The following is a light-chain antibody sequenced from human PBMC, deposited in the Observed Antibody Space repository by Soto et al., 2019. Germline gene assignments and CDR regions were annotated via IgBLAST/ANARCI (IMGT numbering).Light chain of an antibody. CDR3: QQYNNWPPLT. CDR2: GAS. CDR1: QSVSSN. V-gene: IGKV3-15*01. Sequence: EIVMTQSPATLSVSPGERATLSCRASQSVSSNLAWYQQKPGQAPMLLIYGASTRATGIPARFSGSGSGTEFTLTISSLKSEDFAVYYCQQYNNWPPLTVGGGTKVEIK. J-gene: IGKJ4*01.